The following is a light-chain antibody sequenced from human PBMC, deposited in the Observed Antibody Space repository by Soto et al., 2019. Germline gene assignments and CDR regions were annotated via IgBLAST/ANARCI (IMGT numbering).Light chain of an antibody. Sequence: EIVLTQSPATLSLSPGERATLSCRASQSIASDYLAWYQQRPGQAPRLLIYGASSRASGVPDRFSGSGSGTDFTLTINTLEPEDFAVYYCQQYGSSSSWTFGQGTKVDIK. V-gene: IGKV3-20*01. CDR3: QQYGSSSSWT. CDR1: QSIASDY. J-gene: IGKJ1*01. CDR2: GAS.